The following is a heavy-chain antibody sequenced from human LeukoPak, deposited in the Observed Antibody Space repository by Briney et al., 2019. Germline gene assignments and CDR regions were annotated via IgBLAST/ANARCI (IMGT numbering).Heavy chain of an antibody. CDR1: GYNFPPYC. Sequence: GVSLKISCKGSGYNFPPYCIAWVRQMPGKGIEWMGITFAGYSYTIYSPSFQGQVTISVDKSISTAYLQCSSLKASDTAVYYCERHFHPAETTGGYFELWAVAPWSLCPQ. D-gene: IGHD4-17*01. CDR2: TFAGYSYT. CDR3: ERHFHPAETTGGYFEL. V-gene: IGHV5-51*01. J-gene: IGHJ2*01.